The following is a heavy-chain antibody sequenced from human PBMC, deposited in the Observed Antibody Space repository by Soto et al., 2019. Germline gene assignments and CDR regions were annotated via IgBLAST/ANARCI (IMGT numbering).Heavy chain of an antibody. CDR2: ISSTISYT. CDR3: ARYIYGYVDY. D-gene: IGHD5-18*01. J-gene: IGHJ4*02. Sequence: GGSLRLSCAASGFTFSDYYMSWIRQAPGKGLEWVSYISSTISYTHYADSVKGRFTISRDNAKNSLYLQMNSLRAEDTAVYYCARYIYGYVDYWGQGTLVTVSS. V-gene: IGHV3-11*06. CDR1: GFTFSDYY.